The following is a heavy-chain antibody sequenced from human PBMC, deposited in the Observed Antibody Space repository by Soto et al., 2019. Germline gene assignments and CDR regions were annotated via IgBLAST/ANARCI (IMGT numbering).Heavy chain of an antibody. J-gene: IGHJ6*02. Sequence: GESLKISCESHGYSFTTYWITWVRQKPGKGLEWVGSFHPGESDTRYSPSFQGQVTISADRSLATAYLQWSSLQAADTAIYYCARHEATYYNFYGMDVWGQGTTVXV. CDR2: FHPGESDT. CDR3: ARHEATYYNFYGMDV. V-gene: IGHV5-51*01. CDR1: GYSFTTYW.